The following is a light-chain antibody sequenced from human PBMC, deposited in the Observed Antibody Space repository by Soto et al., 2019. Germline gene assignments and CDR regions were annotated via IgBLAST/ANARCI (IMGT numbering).Light chain of an antibody. J-gene: IGLJ2*01. CDR3: SSYTGSSTYVL. CDR2: DVS. Sequence: QSALTQPASVSGSPGQSITISCTGTSSDVGGYNYVSWYQQHPGKAPKLMIYDVSHRPSGVSNRFSGSKSGNTASLTISGLQAEDESEYYCSSYTGSSTYVLFGGGTQLTVL. V-gene: IGLV2-14*01. CDR1: SSDVGGYNY.